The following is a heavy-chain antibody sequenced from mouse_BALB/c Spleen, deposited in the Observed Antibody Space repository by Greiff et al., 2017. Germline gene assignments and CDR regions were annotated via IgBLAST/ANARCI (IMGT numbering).Heavy chain of an antibody. V-gene: IGHV2-9*02. CDR3: ARSIYCGYDDAMDY. CDR2: IWAGGST. Sequence: VHLVESGPGLVAPSQSLSITCTVSGFSLTSYGVHWVRQPPGKGLEWLGVIWAGGSTNYNSALMSRLSISKDNSKSQVFLKMNSLQTDDTAMYYCARSIYCGYDDAMDYWGQGTSGTVSS. J-gene: IGHJ4*01. CDR1: GFSLTSYG. D-gene: IGHD2-2*01.